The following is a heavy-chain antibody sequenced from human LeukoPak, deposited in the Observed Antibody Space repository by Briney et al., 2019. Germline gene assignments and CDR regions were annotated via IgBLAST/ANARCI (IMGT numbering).Heavy chain of an antibody. Sequence: GASVKVSCKASGYTFTSYDINWVRQATGQGLEWMGWMNPNSGNTGYAQKFQGRVTITRNTSTSTAYMELRSLRSDDTAVYYCARDCSSTSCYKVDYWGQGTLVTVSS. J-gene: IGHJ4*02. CDR3: ARDCSSTSCYKVDY. CDR1: GYTFTSYD. CDR2: MNPNSGNT. V-gene: IGHV1-8*03. D-gene: IGHD2-2*02.